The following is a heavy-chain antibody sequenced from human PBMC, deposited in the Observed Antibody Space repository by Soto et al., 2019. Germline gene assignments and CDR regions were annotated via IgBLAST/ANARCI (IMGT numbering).Heavy chain of an antibody. V-gene: IGHV4-30-4*01. CDR1: GGSISSGDYY. CDR2: IYYSGST. CDR3: ARTXGFWFDP. D-gene: IGHD1-7*01. J-gene: IGHJ5*02. Sequence: QVQLQESGPGLVKPSQTLSLTCTVSGGSISSGDYYWSWIRQPPGKGLEWIGYIYYSGSTYYNPSLKSRVTXXXXXXXXXXXXXXXXXXXXXXXXXYCARTXGFWFDPWGQGTLVTVSS.